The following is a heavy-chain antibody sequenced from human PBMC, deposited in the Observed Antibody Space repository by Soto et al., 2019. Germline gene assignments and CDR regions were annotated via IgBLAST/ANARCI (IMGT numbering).Heavy chain of an antibody. V-gene: IGHV3-48*02. CDR2: ISGDGAYI. CDR1: GFTFSAYS. Sequence: EVQLLESGGGLVQPGGSLRLSCAASGFTFSAYSMNWVRQAPGKGLEWLSYISGDGAYIYYADSVRGRFTISSDNAESPLYLETADLNYEDTAVYYCASQVYTVVTSIDFWGQGTLVTVSS. J-gene: IGHJ4*02. D-gene: IGHD2-15*01. CDR3: ASQVYTVVTSIDF.